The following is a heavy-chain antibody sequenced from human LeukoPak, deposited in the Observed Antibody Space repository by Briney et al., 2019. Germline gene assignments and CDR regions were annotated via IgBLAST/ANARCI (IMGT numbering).Heavy chain of an antibody. Sequence: GGSLRLSCAASEFTFSNYVMSWVRQAPGKGLEWVAVIWYDGSNKYYADSVKGRFTISRDNSKNTLYLQMNSLRAEDTAVYYCAKDRLAVAVYYFDYWGQGTLVTVSS. CDR3: AKDRLAVAVYYFDY. D-gene: IGHD6-19*01. CDR1: EFTFSNYV. J-gene: IGHJ4*02. V-gene: IGHV3-33*06. CDR2: IWYDGSNK.